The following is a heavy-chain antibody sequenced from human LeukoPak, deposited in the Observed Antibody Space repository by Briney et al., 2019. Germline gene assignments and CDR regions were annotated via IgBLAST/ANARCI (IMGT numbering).Heavy chain of an antibody. Sequence: SETLSLTCTVSGGSISSSSYYCGWIRQPPGKGLEWIGSIYYSGSTYYNPSVKSRVTISVDTSKNQFSLKLSSVTVADTAIYYCARGQGATVPQVGKNWFDPWGQGTRVTVSS. CDR2: IYYSGST. CDR3: ARGQGATVPQVGKNWFDP. D-gene: IGHD1-26*01. J-gene: IGHJ5*02. V-gene: IGHV4-39*01. CDR1: GGSISSSSYY.